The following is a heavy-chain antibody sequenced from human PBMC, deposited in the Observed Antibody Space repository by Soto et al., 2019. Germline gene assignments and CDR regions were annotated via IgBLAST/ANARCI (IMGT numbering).Heavy chain of an antibody. V-gene: IGHV4-30-4*01. J-gene: IGHJ5*02. CDR1: GGSISSGDYY. CDR2: IYYSGST. Sequence: TLSLTCTVSGGSISSGDYYWSWIRQPPGKGLEWIGYIYYSGSTYYNPSLKSRVTISVDTSKNQFSLKLSSVTAADTAVYYCARTGNGGFAWFDPWGQGTLVTVSS. CDR3: ARTGNGGFAWFDP. D-gene: IGHD2-8*01.